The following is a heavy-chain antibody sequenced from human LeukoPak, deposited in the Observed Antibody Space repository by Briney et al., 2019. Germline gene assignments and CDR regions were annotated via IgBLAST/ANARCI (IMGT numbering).Heavy chain of an antibody. CDR3: ARDRGDGYNSRPYYYYYGMDV. V-gene: IGHV3-53*01. J-gene: IGHJ6*02. D-gene: IGHD5-24*01. CDR2: IYSGGST. Sequence: AGSLSLSCAASGVTVSSNYMSWVRQAPGKGLEWVSVIYSGGSTYYADSVKGRFTISRDNSKNTLYLQMNSLRAEDAAVYYCARDRGDGYNSRPYYYYYGMDVWGQGATVTVSS. CDR1: GVTVSSNY.